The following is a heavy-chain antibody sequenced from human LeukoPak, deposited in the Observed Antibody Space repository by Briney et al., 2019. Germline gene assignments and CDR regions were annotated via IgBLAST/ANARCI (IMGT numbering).Heavy chain of an antibody. CDR2: ISYDGSNK. CDR1: GFTFSSYA. V-gene: IGHV3-30-3*01. Sequence: GGSLRLSCAASGFTFSSYAMHWVCQAPGKGLEGVAVISYDGSNKYYADSVKGRFTISRDNSKNTLYLQMNSLRAEDTAVYYCARNLYDYYYYGMDVWGQGTTVTVSS. D-gene: IGHD5/OR15-5a*01. CDR3: ARNLYDYYYYGMDV. J-gene: IGHJ6*02.